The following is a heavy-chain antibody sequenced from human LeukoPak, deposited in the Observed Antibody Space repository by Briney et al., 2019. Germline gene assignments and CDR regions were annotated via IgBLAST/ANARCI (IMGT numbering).Heavy chain of an antibody. V-gene: IGHV3-9*01. CDR3: AKEWGAYYDSSGYGVDY. CDR1: RFTFDDYA. D-gene: IGHD3-22*01. J-gene: IGHJ4*02. Sequence: PGGSLRLSCAASRFTFDDYAMHWVRQAPGKGLEWVSGISWNSGSIGCADSVKGRFTISRDNAKNSLYLQMNSLRAEDTALYYCAKEWGAYYDSSGYGVDYWGQGTLVTVSS. CDR2: ISWNSGSI.